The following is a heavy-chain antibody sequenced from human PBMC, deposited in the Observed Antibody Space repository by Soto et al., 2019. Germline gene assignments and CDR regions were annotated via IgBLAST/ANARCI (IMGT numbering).Heavy chain of an antibody. D-gene: IGHD1-20*01. J-gene: IGHJ4*02. CDR3: ARITGRHLDY. CDR2: VDYSGTA. Sequence: SETLSLTCTVSSGSISVTDVFWGWVRQPPGKGLEWIGNVDYSGTAYFSPSLATRVAFHVDTSKNQFSLTLYSVTAADTAVYYCARITGRHLDYWGQGILVTVSS. CDR1: SGSISVTDVF. V-gene: IGHV4-39*01.